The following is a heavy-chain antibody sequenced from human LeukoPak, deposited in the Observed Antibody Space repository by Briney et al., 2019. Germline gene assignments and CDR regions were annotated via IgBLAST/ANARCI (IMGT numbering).Heavy chain of an antibody. J-gene: IGHJ2*01. Sequence: GGSLRLSCAASGFTCSSYWMSWVRQAPGKGLEWVANIKQDGSEKYYVGSVKGRFTISRDNAKNSLYLQMNSLRAEDTAVYYCAKRGYSYGYRGPNWYYDLWGRGTLVTVSS. V-gene: IGHV3-7*03. CDR1: GFTCSSYW. CDR2: IKQDGSEK. D-gene: IGHD5-18*01. CDR3: AKRGYSYGYRGPNWYYDL.